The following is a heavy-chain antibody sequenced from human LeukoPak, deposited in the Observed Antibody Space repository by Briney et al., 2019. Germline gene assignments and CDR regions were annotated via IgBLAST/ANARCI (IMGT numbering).Heavy chain of an antibody. V-gene: IGHV3-23*01. CDR2: ISGSGGST. CDR1: GFTFSSYG. CDR3: AKYDSSLGYFDY. J-gene: IGHJ4*02. D-gene: IGHD3-22*01. Sequence: GGSLRLSCAASGFTFSSYGMHWVRQAPGKGLEKVSAISGSGGSTNYADSVKGRFTISRDNSKNTLYLQMNSLRAEDTAVYYCAKYDSSLGYFDYWGQGTLVTVSS.